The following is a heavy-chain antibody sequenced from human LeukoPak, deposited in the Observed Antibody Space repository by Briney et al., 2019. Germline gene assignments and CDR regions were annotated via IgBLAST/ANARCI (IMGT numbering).Heavy chain of an antibody. D-gene: IGHD2-2*02. CDR1: GYTFTGYY. Sequence: ASVKVSSKASGYTFTGYYMHWVRQAPGQGLEWMGWINPNSGGTNYAQKFQGRVTMTRDTSISTAYMELSRLRSDDTAVYYCARWEGYCSSTSCYTSYYGMDVWGQGTTVTVSS. CDR3: ARWEGYCSSTSCYTSYYGMDV. J-gene: IGHJ6*02. V-gene: IGHV1-2*02. CDR2: INPNSGGT.